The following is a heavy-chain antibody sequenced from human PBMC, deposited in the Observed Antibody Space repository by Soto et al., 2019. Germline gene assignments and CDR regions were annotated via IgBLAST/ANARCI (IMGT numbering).Heavy chain of an antibody. CDR1: GFTFSSYG. V-gene: IGHV3-30*18. CDR2: ISYDGSNK. J-gene: IGHJ6*02. D-gene: IGHD1-1*01. CDR3: AKVRYLERHYYYYYGMDV. Sequence: QVQLVESGGGVVQPGRSLRLSCAASGFTFSSYGMHWVRQAPGKGLEWVAVISYDGSNKYYADSVKGRFTISRDNSKNTLYLQMNSLRAEDTAVYYCAKVRYLERHYYYYYGMDVWGQGTTVTVSS.